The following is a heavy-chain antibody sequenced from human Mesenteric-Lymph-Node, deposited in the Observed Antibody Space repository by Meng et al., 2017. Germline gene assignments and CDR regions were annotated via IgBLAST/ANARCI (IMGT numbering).Heavy chain of an antibody. V-gene: IGHV4-34*01. Sequence: SETLSLTCAVYGGSFSGYYWSWIRQPPGKGLEWIGEINHSGSTNYNPSLKSRVTISVDTSKNQFSLKLSSVTAADTAVYYCARGRDYYDSSGYYSDYWGQGTLVTVSS. D-gene: IGHD3-22*01. CDR1: GGSFSGYY. CDR2: INHSGST. J-gene: IGHJ4*02. CDR3: ARGRDYYDSSGYYSDY.